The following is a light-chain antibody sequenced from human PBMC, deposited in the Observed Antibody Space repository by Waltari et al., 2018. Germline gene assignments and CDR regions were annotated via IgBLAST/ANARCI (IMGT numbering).Light chain of an antibody. V-gene: IGLV2-23*02. CDR1: SSAVGRYYL. CDR3: CSYAGSSTVV. CDR2: DVT. J-gene: IGLJ2*01. Sequence: QSALTQPAHVSGSPGQSITIPCTGTSSAVGRYYLVSWYQHHPGKAPKLMIYDVTKRPSGISNRFSGSKSGNTASLTISGLQTEDEADYYCCSYAGSSTVVFGGGTKLTVL.